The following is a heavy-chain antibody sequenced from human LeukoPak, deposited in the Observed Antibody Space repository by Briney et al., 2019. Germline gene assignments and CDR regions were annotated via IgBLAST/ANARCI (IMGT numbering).Heavy chain of an antibody. Sequence: SETLSLTCTVSGGSISSYYWSWIRQPPGKGLEWIGYIYYSGSTNYNPSLKSRVTISVDTSKNQFSLKLSSVTAADTAVYYCARVFSGSWTSRFDNWGQGTLVTVSS. CDR3: ARVFSGSWTSRFDN. D-gene: IGHD6-13*01. CDR1: GGSISSYY. CDR2: IYYSGST. V-gene: IGHV4-59*01. J-gene: IGHJ4*02.